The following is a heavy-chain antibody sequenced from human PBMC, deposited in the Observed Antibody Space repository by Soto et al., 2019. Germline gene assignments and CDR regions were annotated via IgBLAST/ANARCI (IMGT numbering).Heavy chain of an antibody. J-gene: IGHJ4*02. CDR3: AKLPAAESYLDF. CDR2: ISGSGGST. D-gene: IGHD2-2*01. Sequence: EVQLLDSGGGLVQPGGSLRLSCAASGFTFITYAMSWVRQAPGKGLEWVSIISGSGGSTYYPDSVKGRFTISRDNSKNTLYVQVNSLRADDTAVYYCAKLPAAESYLDFWGQGTLVTVSS. V-gene: IGHV3-23*01. CDR1: GFTFITYA.